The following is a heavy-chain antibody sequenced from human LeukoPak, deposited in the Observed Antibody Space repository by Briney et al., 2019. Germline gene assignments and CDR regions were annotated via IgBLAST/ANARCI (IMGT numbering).Heavy chain of an antibody. J-gene: IGHJ4*02. CDR3: ASQSGPYYCDSSGLFDF. V-gene: IGHV3-7*01. CDR2: IKQDGSEK. CDR1: GFTFSSYW. Sequence: GGSLRLSCAASGFTFSSYWMSWVRQAPGKGLEWVANIKQDGSEKYYVDSVKGRFTISRDNAKNSLYLEMNSLRAEDTAVYYCASQSGPYYCDSSGLFDFWGQGTLVTVSS. D-gene: IGHD3-22*01.